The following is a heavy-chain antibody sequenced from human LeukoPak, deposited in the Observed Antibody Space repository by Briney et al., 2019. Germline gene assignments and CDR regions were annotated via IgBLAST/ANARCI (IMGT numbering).Heavy chain of an antibody. J-gene: IGHJ4*02. CDR3: AKDPISSSGLEDY. CDR2: ISGSGGST. Sequence: GGSLRLSCAASGFTFSSYAMSWVRQAPGKGLEWVSAISGSGGSTYYADSVKGRFTISRDNSKNTLYLQMNSLRAEDTAVYYRAKDPISSSGLEDYWGQGTLVTVSS. CDR1: GFTFSSYA. V-gene: IGHV3-23*01. D-gene: IGHD6-6*01.